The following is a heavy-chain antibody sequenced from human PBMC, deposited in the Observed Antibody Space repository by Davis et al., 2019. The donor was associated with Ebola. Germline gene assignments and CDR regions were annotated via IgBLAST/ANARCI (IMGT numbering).Heavy chain of an antibody. CDR3: AREGKYRDESRTFDY. CDR1: GFTVSSNY. CDR2: ISSSASYK. J-gene: IGHJ4*02. D-gene: IGHD2-2*01. V-gene: IGHV3-11*06. Sequence: GGSLRLSCAASGFTVSSNYMSWIRQAPGKGPEWVSSISSSASYKNYADSVKGRFTISRDNSKNTLYLQMNSLRAEDTAVYYCAREGKYRDESRTFDYWGQGTLVTVSS.